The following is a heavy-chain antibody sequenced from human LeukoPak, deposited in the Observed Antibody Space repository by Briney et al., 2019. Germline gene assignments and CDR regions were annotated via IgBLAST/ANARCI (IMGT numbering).Heavy chain of an antibody. V-gene: IGHV5-10-1*01. D-gene: IGHD3-10*01. CDR3: ARYGSGSYYTDY. CDR1: GYSFTSYW. J-gene: IGHJ4*02. Sequence: GESLRISCKGSGYSFTSYWISWVRQMPGKGLEWMGRIDPSDSYTNYSPSFQGHVTISADKSISTAYLQWSGLKASDTAMYYCARYGSGSYYTDYWGQGTLVTVSS. CDR2: IDPSDSYT.